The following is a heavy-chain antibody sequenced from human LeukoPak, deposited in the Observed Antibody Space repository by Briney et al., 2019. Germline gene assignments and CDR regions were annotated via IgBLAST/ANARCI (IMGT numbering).Heavy chain of an antibody. CDR1: GFTFSSYE. J-gene: IGHJ4*02. CDR2: ISGSGGST. CDR3: AEDTNYYDSPTFDY. Sequence: GGSLRLSCAASGFTFSSYEMNWVRQAPGKGLEWVSAISGSGGSTYYADSVKGRFTISRDNSKNTLYLQMNSLRAEDTAVYYCAEDTNYYDSPTFDYWGQGTLVTVSS. V-gene: IGHV3-23*01. D-gene: IGHD3-22*01.